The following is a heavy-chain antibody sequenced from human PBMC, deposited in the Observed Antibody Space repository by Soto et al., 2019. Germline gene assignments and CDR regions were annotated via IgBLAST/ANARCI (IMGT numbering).Heavy chain of an antibody. J-gene: IGHJ4*02. Sequence: PSETLSRTCAVYGGSFSGYSWTWIRQPPGTGLEWIGEINHTGSTNYNPSLNSRVTISVDTSKNQFSLKLTSVTAADTAVYYCARDNIIGLFDYWGQGTLFTVAS. CDR2: INHTGST. V-gene: IGHV4-34*01. CDR3: ARDNIIGLFDY. D-gene: IGHD3-10*01. CDR1: GGSFSGYS.